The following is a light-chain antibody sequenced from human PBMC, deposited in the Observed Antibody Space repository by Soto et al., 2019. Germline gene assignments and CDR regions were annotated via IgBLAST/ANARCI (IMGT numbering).Light chain of an antibody. J-gene: IGKJ2*01. V-gene: IGKV1-39*01. CDR3: QQTFRNPHT. CDR1: QTISSY. Sequence: DIQMTQSPASLSASVGERVTITCRASQTISSYLNWYQQKPGAAPKLLIYSASTLQTGVPSRFSGSGFGTDYTLTISSLQPADFAIYYCQQTFRNPHTFGQGTKVDI. CDR2: SAS.